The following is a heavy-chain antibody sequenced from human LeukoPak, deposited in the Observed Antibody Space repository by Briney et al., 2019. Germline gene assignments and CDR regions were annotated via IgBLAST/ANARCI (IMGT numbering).Heavy chain of an antibody. D-gene: IGHD2-8*01. CDR2: ISGSGGTT. Sequence: GGSLRLSCAASGFTFSCYAMSWVRQAPGKGLEWVSGISGSGGTTYYADSVKGRFTISRDKSKNTLYLQMDSLRAEDTAVYYCAKDKYCTNGICYFDYWGQGTLVTVSS. CDR1: GFTFSCYA. V-gene: IGHV3-23*01. CDR3: AKDKYCTNGICYFDY. J-gene: IGHJ4*02.